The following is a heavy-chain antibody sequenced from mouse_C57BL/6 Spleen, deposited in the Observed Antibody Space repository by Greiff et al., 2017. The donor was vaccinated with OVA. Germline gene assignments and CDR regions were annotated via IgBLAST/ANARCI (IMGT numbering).Heavy chain of an antibody. CDR3: TRSEVYSNYLWFAY. D-gene: IGHD2-5*01. V-gene: IGHV1-15*01. Sequence: VQLQQSGAELVRPGASVTLSCKASGYTFTDYEMHWVKQTPVHGLEWIGAIDPETGGTAYNQKFKGKAILTADKSSSTAYMELRSLTSEDSAVYYCTRSEVYSNYLWFAYWGQGTLVTVSA. CDR1: GYTFTDYE. CDR2: IDPETGGT. J-gene: IGHJ3*01.